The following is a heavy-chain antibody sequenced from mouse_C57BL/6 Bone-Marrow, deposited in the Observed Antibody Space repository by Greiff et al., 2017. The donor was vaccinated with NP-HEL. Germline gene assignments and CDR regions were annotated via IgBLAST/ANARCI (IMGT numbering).Heavy chain of an antibody. D-gene: IGHD2-1*01. V-gene: IGHV1-50*01. CDR1: GYTFTSYW. Sequence: LQQPGAELVKPGASVKLSCKASGYTFTSYWMQWVKQRPGQGLEWIGEIDPSDSYTNYNQKFKGKATLTVDTSSSTAYMQLSSLTSEDSAVYYCARDLLWSLYWYFDVWGTGTTVTVSS. J-gene: IGHJ1*03. CDR3: ARDLLWSLYWYFDV. CDR2: IDPSDSYT.